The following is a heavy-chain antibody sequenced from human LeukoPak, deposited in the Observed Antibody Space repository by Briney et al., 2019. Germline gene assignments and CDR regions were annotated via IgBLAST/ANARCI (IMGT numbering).Heavy chain of an antibody. CDR2: ISSSSSI. J-gene: IGHJ3*02. D-gene: IGHD1-26*01. CDR1: GFTLSSYS. CDR3: ARDSGALVGAPPDAFDI. V-gene: IGHV3-21*01. Sequence: GGSLRLSCAASGFTLSSYSMNWVRQAPGKGLEWVSSISSSSSIYYAASVKGRFTISRDNAKNSLYLQMNSLRAEDTAVYYCARDSGALVGAPPDAFDIWGQGTMVTVSS.